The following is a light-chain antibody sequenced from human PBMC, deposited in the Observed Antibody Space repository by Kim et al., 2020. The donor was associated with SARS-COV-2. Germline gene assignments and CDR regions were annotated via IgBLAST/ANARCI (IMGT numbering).Light chain of an antibody. CDR1: SSNIGSNT. J-gene: IGLJ2*01. V-gene: IGLV1-44*01. CDR2: SND. Sequence: GQRVTFSCSGTSSNIGSNTVNWYQHLPGTAPKLLIYSNDQRPSGVPDRFSGSKSGTSASLAISGLQPEDEADYYCAAWHDSLNDLVFGGGTQLTVL. CDR3: AAWHDSLNDLV.